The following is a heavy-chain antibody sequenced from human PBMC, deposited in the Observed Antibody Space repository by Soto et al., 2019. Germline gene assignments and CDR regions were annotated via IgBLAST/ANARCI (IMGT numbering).Heavy chain of an antibody. CDR3: ARGIVVVPAAINNWFDP. CDR1: GGSISSGGYY. V-gene: IGHV4-31*03. D-gene: IGHD2-2*01. CDR2: IYYSGST. J-gene: IGHJ5*02. Sequence: PSETLSLTCTVSGGSISSGGYYWSWIRQHPGKGLEWIGYIYYSGSTYYNPSLKSRVTISVDTSKNQFSLKLSSVTAADTAVYYCARGIVVVPAAINNWFDPWGQGTLVTV.